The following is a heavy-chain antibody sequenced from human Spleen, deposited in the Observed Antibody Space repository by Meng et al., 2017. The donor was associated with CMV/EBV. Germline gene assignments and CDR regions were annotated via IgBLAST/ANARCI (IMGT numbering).Heavy chain of an antibody. CDR2: INPSGGST. V-gene: IGHV1-46*01. Sequence: ASVKVSCKASGYTFTSYYMHWVRQAPGQGLEWMGIINPSGGSTSYAQKFQGRVTMTRDTSTSTVYMELSSLRSDDTAVYYCARDRDDFWSGYYESSRGYYYGMDVWGQGTTVTVSS. D-gene: IGHD3-3*01. CDR3: ARDRDDFWSGYYESSRGYYYGMDV. CDR1: GYTFTSYY. J-gene: IGHJ6*02.